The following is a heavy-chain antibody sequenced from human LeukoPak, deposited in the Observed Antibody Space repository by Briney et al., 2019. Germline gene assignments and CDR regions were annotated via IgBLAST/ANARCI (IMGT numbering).Heavy chain of an antibody. CDR1: GYTVTSYD. Sequence: SVRFSYKAAGYTVTSYDMHWGRQAPRQKRECRGGINPNIAGTNYAQKFQGRVTTTRDTSISTAYMELSRLTSDATAAYYCARDRLAASFDYWGQGTLVTVSS. D-gene: IGHD6-13*01. V-gene: IGHV1-2*02. J-gene: IGHJ4*02. CDR3: ARDRLAASFDY. CDR2: INPNIAGT.